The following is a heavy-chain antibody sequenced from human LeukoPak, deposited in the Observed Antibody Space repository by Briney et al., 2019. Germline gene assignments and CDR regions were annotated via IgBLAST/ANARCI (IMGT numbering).Heavy chain of an antibody. J-gene: IGHJ6*03. Sequence: SETLSLTCTVSGGSISSYYWSWIRQPPGKGLEWIGYIYYSGSTNYNPSLKSRVTISVDTSKHQFSLKLSSVTAADTAVYYCAREYRQDYGDDEPFYYMDVWGKGTTVTVSS. CDR1: GGSISSYY. CDR3: AREYRQDYGDDEPFYYMDV. V-gene: IGHV4-59*01. CDR2: IYYSGST. D-gene: IGHD4-17*01.